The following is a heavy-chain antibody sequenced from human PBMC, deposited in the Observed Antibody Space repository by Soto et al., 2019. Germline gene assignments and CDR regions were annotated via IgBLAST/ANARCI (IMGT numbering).Heavy chain of an antibody. CDR3: AKDLRREGDWTNGHYFDY. CDR2: ISGSGGST. J-gene: IGHJ4*02. V-gene: IGHV3-23*01. Sequence: EVQLLESGGGLVQPGGSMRLSCAASGFTFSSYAMSWVRQAPGKGLEWVSAISGSGGSTYYADSVKGRFTISRDNSKNTLYLQMNSLRAEDTAVYYCAKDLRREGDWTNGHYFDYWGQGTLVTVSS. CDR1: GFTFSSYA. D-gene: IGHD1-1*01.